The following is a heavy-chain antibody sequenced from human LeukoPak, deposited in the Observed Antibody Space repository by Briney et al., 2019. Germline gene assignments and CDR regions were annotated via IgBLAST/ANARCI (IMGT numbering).Heavy chain of an antibody. CDR2: IASDGNDK. CDR1: GSTFSSYG. V-gene: IGHV3-30*03. J-gene: IGHJ4*02. Sequence: GGSLRLSCAASGSTFSSYGMHWVRQAPGKGLEWVAVIASDGNDKHLADSVKGRFTISRDKSKNTLYLQMDSLRAEDTAVYYCARETEAFDYWGQGTLVTVSS. CDR3: ARETEAFDY.